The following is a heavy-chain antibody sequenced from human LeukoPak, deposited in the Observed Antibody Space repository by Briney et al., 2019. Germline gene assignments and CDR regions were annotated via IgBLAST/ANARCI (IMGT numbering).Heavy chain of an antibody. Sequence: SETLSLTCAVYGGSFSGYYWSWIRQPPGKGLEWIGEINHSGSTNYNPSLKSRVTISVDTSKNQFSPKLSSVTAADTAVYYCARDARRRGWLASWFDPWGQGTLVTVSS. J-gene: IGHJ5*02. CDR3: ARDARRRGWLASWFDP. D-gene: IGHD6-19*01. CDR1: GGSFSGYY. CDR2: INHSGST. V-gene: IGHV4-34*01.